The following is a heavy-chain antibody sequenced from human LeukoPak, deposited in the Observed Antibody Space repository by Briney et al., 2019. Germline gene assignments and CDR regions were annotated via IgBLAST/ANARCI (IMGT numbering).Heavy chain of an antibody. Sequence: GASVKVSCTASGYTFTVYYMHWVRQAPGQGLEWMGRINPNSGGTNYAQKFQGRVTMTRDTSISTAYMELSRLRSDDTAVYYCARVLGTRLTNYYYYGMDVWGQGTTVTVSS. V-gene: IGHV1-2*06. CDR3: ARVLGTRLTNYYYYGMDV. J-gene: IGHJ6*02. D-gene: IGHD1-14*01. CDR1: GYTFTVYY. CDR2: INPNSGGT.